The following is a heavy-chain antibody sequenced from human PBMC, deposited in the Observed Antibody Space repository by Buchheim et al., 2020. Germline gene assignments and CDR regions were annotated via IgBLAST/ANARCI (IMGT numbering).Heavy chain of an antibody. Sequence: QLQLQESGSGLVKLSQTLSLTCAVSGASISSGDYSWSWVRQPPGKGLEWIGYIYPSGRTYYNPSLKSRVTISVDRSKNQFSLKLYSVTAADTAVYYCARVWEDVADVWGQGTT. D-gene: IGHD1-26*01. J-gene: IGHJ6*02. V-gene: IGHV4-30-2*01. CDR1: GASISSGDYS. CDR2: IYPSGRT. CDR3: ARVWEDVADV.